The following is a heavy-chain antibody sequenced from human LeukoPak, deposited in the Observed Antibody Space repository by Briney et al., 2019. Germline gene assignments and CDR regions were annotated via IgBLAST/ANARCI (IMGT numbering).Heavy chain of an antibody. CDR3: ARIGYYYDSTGYSHDAFDI. CDR1: GGSISGTTYY. J-gene: IGHJ3*02. Sequence: PSETLSLTCGVSGGSISGTTYYWAWIRQPPGKGLEWIGSVYYSGSTSYSPSLKRRVTISVDTSKNQFSLKLSSVTAADTAVYYCARIGYYYDSTGYSHDAFDIWGQGTMVTVSS. CDR2: VYYSGST. D-gene: IGHD3-22*01. V-gene: IGHV4-39*01.